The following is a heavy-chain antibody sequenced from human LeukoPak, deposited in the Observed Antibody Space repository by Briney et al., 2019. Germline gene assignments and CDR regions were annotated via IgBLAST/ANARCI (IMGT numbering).Heavy chain of an antibody. D-gene: IGHD2-2*01. V-gene: IGHV4-34*01. CDR1: GGSFSGYH. CDR3: ARSSNLAYSWFAP. Sequence: SETLSLTCGVHGGSFSGYHWSWIRQPPGKGLEWVGEINHSGSTNYNSSLKSRVTISVDTSKNQFSLKLSSVTAADTAVYYCARSSNLAYSWFAPWGQGTLVTVSS. J-gene: IGHJ5*02. CDR2: INHSGST.